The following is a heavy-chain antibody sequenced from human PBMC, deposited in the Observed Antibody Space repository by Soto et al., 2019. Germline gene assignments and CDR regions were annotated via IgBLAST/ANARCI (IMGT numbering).Heavy chain of an antibody. V-gene: IGHV4-59*08. D-gene: IGHD6-13*01. CDR3: ARHSNSWWFDY. J-gene: IGHJ4*02. Sequence: QVQLQESGPGLVKPSETLSLTCTVSGGSLSPYYWTWIRQSPGKGLGSFGYVRYTGSTNDNPTLSGGVTLSVDPSRNQFTRTLSSVPAADTAVYYCARHSNSWWFDYWGEGTLVTVSS. CDR1: GGSLSPYY. CDR2: VRYTGST.